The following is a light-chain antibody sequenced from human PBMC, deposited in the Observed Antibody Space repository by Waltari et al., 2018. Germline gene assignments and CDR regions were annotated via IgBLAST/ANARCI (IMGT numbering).Light chain of an antibody. J-gene: IGLJ2*01. V-gene: IGLV2-8*01. CDR3: TSYAGSNILV. CDR1: SSDVGGHNF. Sequence: QSALTQPPSASGSPGQSVTISCTGTSSDVGGHNFVSWYQQHPGQVPKLMIHEVSKRPSGVPDRFSGSKSGDTASLTVSGLQAEDEADYYCTSYAGSNILVFGGGTKLTVL. CDR2: EVS.